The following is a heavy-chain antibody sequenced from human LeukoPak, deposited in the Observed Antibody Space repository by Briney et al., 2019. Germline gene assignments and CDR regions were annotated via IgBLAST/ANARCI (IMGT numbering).Heavy chain of an antibody. CDR2: ISSSSSYI. CDR3: ARLRVGATRGVY. J-gene: IGHJ4*02. D-gene: IGHD1-26*01. Sequence: PGGSLRLSCAASGFTFSSYSMNWVRQAPGKGLEWVSSISSSSSYIYYADSVKGRFTISRDNAKNSLYLQMNSLRAEDTAVYCCARLRVGATRGVYWGQGTLVTVSS. V-gene: IGHV3-21*01. CDR1: GFTFSSYS.